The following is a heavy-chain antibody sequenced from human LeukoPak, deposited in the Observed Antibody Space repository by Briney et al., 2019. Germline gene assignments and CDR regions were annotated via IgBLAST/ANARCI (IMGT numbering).Heavy chain of an antibody. CDR3: ARSAVNTADSDY. CDR1: GGSINNYY. J-gene: IGHJ4*02. V-gene: IGHV4-4*07. D-gene: IGHD2/OR15-2a*01. CDR2: ISTSGST. Sequence: SETLSLTCTVSGGSINNYYWSWIRQPAGRGLEWIGRISTSGSTNYNPSLRSRVTMSVDTSTNQFSLKLSSVTAADTAVFYCARSAVNTADSDYWGKGTLVTVSS.